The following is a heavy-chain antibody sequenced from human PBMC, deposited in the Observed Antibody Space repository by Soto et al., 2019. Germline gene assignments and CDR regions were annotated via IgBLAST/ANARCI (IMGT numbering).Heavy chain of an antibody. D-gene: IGHD6-6*01. CDR1: GYSFTSYW. CDR3: ARKQYSTSHSYYYYGLDV. CDR2: IYPGDSDT. J-gene: IGHJ6*02. Sequence: GESLKISCKGSGYSFTSYWIGWVRQMPGKGLEWMGIIYPGDSDTRYSPSFQGQVTISADKSISTAYLQGSSLKASDTARYYWARKQYSTSHSYYYYGLDVWGQGTTVTVSS. V-gene: IGHV5-51*01.